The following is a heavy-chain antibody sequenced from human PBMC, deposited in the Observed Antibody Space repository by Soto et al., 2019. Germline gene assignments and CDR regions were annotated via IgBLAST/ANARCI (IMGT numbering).Heavy chain of an antibody. Sequence: GGSLRLSCAASGFTFSSYSMNWVRQAPGKGLEWVSSISSSSSYIYYADSVKGRFTISRDNAKNTLYLQMNSLRAEDTAVYYCAKDQGSSWYEIDYWGQGTLVTVSS. CDR3: AKDQGSSWYEIDY. D-gene: IGHD6-13*01. CDR2: ISSSSSYI. CDR1: GFTFSSYS. V-gene: IGHV3-21*04. J-gene: IGHJ4*02.